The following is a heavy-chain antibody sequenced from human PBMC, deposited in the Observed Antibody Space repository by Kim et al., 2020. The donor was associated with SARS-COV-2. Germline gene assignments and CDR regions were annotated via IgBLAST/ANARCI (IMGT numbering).Heavy chain of an antibody. Sequence: GESLKISCKGSGYSFTSYWIGWVRQMPGKGLEWMGIIYPGDSDTRYSPSFQGQVTISADKSISTAYLQWSSLKASDTAMYYCARQKGLYYYYYYGMDVWGQGTTVTVSS. V-gene: IGHV5-51*01. J-gene: IGHJ6*02. CDR1: GYSFTSYW. CDR2: IYPGDSDT. CDR3: ARQKGLYYYYYYGMDV.